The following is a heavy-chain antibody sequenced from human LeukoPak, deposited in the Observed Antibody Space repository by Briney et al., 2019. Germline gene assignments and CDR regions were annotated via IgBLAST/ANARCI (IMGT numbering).Heavy chain of an antibody. J-gene: IGHJ4*02. Sequence: TSETLSLTCTVSGGSISSTSYYWGWIRQPPGKGLEWIGSIYYSGSTYDNPSLKSRVTISVDTSKNQFSLKLNSVTAADTAVYYCASSGSYRFDYWGQGTLVTVSS. CDR3: ASSGSYRFDY. CDR2: IYYSGST. CDR1: GGSISSTSYY. D-gene: IGHD1-26*01. V-gene: IGHV4-39*01.